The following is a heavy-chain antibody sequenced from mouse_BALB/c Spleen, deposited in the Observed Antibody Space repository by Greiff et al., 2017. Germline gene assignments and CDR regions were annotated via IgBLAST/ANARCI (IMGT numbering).Heavy chain of an antibody. Sequence: VQLQQSGPELEKPGASVKISCKASGYSFTGYNMNWVKQSNGKSLEWIGNIDPYYGGTSYNQKFKGKATMTVDKSSSTAYMELARLTSEDSDIYYCARGARAMDYWGQGTSVTVSS. CDR3: ARGARAMDY. CDR2: IDPYYGGT. J-gene: IGHJ4*01. V-gene: IGHV1-26*01. CDR1: GYSFTGYN.